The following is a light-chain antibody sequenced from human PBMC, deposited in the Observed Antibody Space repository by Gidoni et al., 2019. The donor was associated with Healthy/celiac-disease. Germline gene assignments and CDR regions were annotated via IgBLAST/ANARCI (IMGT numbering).Light chain of an antibody. CDR2: AAS. CDR1: QSISSY. V-gene: IGKV1-39*01. J-gene: IGKJ5*01. CDR3: QQSYSTPPVT. Sequence: DIKMTQSPSSLSASVGDRVTITCRASQSISSYLNWYQQKPGKAPQLLIYAASSLQSGVPSRFSGSGSGTDFTLTISSLQPEDFATYYCQQSYSTPPVTFGQGTRLEIK.